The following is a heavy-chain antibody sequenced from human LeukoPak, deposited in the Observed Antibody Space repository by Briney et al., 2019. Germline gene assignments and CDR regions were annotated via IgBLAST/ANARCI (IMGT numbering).Heavy chain of an antibody. Sequence: PSETLSLTCAVYGGSFSGYYWSWIRQPPGKGLEWIGEINHSGSTNYNPSLKSRVTISVDTSKNQFSLKLSSVTAADTAVYYCARLVYSGYVNPWGQGTLVTVSS. J-gene: IGHJ5*02. CDR3: ARLVYSGYVNP. V-gene: IGHV4-34*01. D-gene: IGHD5-12*01. CDR1: GGSFSGYY. CDR2: INHSGST.